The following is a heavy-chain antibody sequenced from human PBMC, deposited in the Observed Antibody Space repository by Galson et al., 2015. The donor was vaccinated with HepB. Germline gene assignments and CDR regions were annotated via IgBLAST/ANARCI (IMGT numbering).Heavy chain of an antibody. J-gene: IGHJ5*02. CDR3: ARSPPSWNYGLFGWFDP. Sequence: ETLSLTCTVSGGSISSYYWSWIRQPPGKGLEWIGYIYYSGSTNYNPSLKSRVTISVDTSKNQFSLKLSSVTAADTAVYYCARSPPSWNYGLFGWFDPWGQGTLVTVSS. CDR2: IYYSGST. V-gene: IGHV4-59*01. CDR1: GGSISSYY. D-gene: IGHD1-7*01.